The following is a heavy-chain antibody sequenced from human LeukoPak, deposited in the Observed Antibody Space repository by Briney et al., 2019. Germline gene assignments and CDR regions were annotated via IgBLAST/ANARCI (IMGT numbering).Heavy chain of an antibody. V-gene: IGHV3-48*04. J-gene: IGHJ4*02. CDR1: GFTFSSYS. D-gene: IGHD3-22*01. Sequence: GGSLRLSCAASGFTFSSYSMNWVRQAPGKGLEWVSYISGSSSTIYYADSVKGRFTISRDNAKNSLYLQMNSLRAEDTALYYCARGYGGYANPEDYWGQGTLVTVSS. CDR3: ARGYGGYANPEDY. CDR2: ISGSSSTI.